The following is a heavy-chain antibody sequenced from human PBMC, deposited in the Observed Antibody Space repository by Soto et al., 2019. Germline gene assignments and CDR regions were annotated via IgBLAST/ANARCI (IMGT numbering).Heavy chain of an antibody. V-gene: IGHV1-69*02. CDR2: IIPILGIA. J-gene: IGHJ1*01. D-gene: IGHD2-15*01. CDR3: ARTTLGYCSGGSCAEYFQH. CDR1: GGTFSSYT. Sequence: QVQLVQSGAEVKKPGSSVKVSCKASGGTFSSYTISWVRQAPGQGLEWMGRIIPILGIANYAQKFQGRVTITADQSTSKAYMELSSLGSEDTAVYYCARTTLGYCSGGSCAEYFQHWGQGTLVTVSS.